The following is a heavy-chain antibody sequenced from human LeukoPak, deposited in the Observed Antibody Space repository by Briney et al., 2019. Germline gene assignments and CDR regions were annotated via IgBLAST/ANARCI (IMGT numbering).Heavy chain of an antibody. J-gene: IGHJ3*02. CDR3: AKPVGYCSSTSCYTREGDAFDI. D-gene: IGHD2-2*02. CDR1: GFTFSSYG. Sequence: GGSLRLSCAASGFTFSSYGMHWVRQAPGKGLEWVAVIWYDGSNKYYADSVKGRFTISRDNSKNTLYLQMNSLRAEDTAVYYCAKPVGYCSSTSCYTREGDAFDIWGQGTMVTVSS. CDR2: IWYDGSNK. V-gene: IGHV3-30*02.